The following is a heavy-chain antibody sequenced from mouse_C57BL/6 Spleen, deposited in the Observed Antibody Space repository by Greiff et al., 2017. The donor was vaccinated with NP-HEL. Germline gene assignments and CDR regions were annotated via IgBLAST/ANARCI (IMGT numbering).Heavy chain of an antibody. CDR1: GYAFSSSW. J-gene: IGHJ4*01. Sequence: QVQLQQSGPELVKPGASVKISCKASGYAFSSSWMNWVKQRPGKGLEWIGRIYPGDGDTNYNGKFKGKATLTADKSSSTAYMQLSSLTSEDSAVYFCARRRDKINYYAMDYWGQGTSVTVSS. CDR3: ARRRDKINYYAMDY. V-gene: IGHV1-82*01. CDR2: IYPGDGDT.